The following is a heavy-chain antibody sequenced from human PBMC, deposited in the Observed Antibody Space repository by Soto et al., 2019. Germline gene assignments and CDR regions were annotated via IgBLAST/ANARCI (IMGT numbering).Heavy chain of an antibody. J-gene: IGHJ6*02. CDR3: ARVSAVAAPYGMDV. CDR2: TYYRSKWYN. Sequence: SQTLSLPCAISGDSVSSNSAAWNWIRQSPSRGLEWLGRTYYRSKWYNDYAVSVKSRITINPDTSKNQFPLQLNSVTPEDTAVYYCARVSAVAAPYGMDVWGQGTTVTVSS. D-gene: IGHD6-19*01. CDR1: GDSVSSNSAA. V-gene: IGHV6-1*01.